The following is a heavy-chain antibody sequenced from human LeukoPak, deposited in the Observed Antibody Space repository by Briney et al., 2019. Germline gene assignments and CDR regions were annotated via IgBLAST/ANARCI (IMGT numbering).Heavy chain of an antibody. CDR2: IYYSGSA. D-gene: IGHD3-22*01. Sequence: SETLSLTXTVSGGSISSSSYYWGWIRQPPGKGLEWIGSIYYSGSAYYNPSLKSRVTISVDTSKNQFSLKLSSVTAADTAVCYCARLVPHYYDSSGYYSYYYYYYMDVWGKGTTVTVSS. CDR3: ARLVPHYYDSSGYYSYYYYYYMDV. J-gene: IGHJ6*03. CDR1: GGSISSSSYY. V-gene: IGHV4-39*01.